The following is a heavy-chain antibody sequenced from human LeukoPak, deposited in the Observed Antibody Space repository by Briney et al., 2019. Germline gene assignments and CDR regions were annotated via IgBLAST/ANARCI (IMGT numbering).Heavy chain of an antibody. J-gene: IGHJ4*02. CDR1: GFTFSSYS. CDR2: IKQDGSEK. Sequence: PGGSLRLSCAASGFTFSSYSMNWVRQAPGKGLEWVANIKQDGSEKYYVDSVKGRFTISRDNAKNSLYLQMNSLRAEDTAVYYCATTFIAYGDFVDYWGQGTLVTVSS. D-gene: IGHD4-17*01. CDR3: ATTFIAYGDFVDY. V-gene: IGHV3-7*01.